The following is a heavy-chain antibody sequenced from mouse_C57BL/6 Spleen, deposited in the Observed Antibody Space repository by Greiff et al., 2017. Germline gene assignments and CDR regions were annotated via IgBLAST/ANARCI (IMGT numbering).Heavy chain of an antibody. D-gene: IGHD1-1*01. CDR3: ARDYGSSSYYAMDY. Sequence: EVQGVESGPELVKPGASVKISCKASGYSFTDYNMNWVKQSNGKSLEWIGVINPNYGTTSYNQKFKGKATLTVDQSSSTAYMQLNSLTSEDSAVYYCARDYGSSSYYAMDYWGQGTSVTVSS. CDR2: INPNYGTT. J-gene: IGHJ4*01. CDR1: GYSFTDYN. V-gene: IGHV1-39*01.